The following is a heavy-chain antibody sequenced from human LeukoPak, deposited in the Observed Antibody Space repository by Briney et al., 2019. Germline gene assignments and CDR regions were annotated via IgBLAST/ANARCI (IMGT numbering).Heavy chain of an antibody. V-gene: IGHV1-2*02. CDR2: INPSSGGT. CDR3: ARNFSGSYDC. J-gene: IGHJ4*02. Sequence: ASLKVSCKASGYTFTGNYIHCVRQSPGQGLEWMGLINPSSGGTSYAQEFQGRVTMTRDTSISTAYMELSRLRSDDTAVYYCARNFSGSYDCWGQGTLVTVSS. CDR1: GYTFTGNY. D-gene: IGHD1-26*01.